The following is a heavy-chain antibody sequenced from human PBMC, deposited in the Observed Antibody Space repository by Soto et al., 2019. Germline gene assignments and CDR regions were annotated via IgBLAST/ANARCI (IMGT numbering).Heavy chain of an antibody. D-gene: IGHD3-9*01. Sequence: SETLSLTCTVSGGSISSYYWSWIRQPPGKGLEWFGYIYYSGSTNYNPSLKSRVTISVDTSKNQFSLKLSSVTAADTAVYYCARDTRNYDILTGYDLYNWFDPWGQGTLVTVSS. CDR3: ARDTRNYDILTGYDLYNWFDP. CDR1: GGSISSYY. CDR2: IYYSGST. J-gene: IGHJ5*02. V-gene: IGHV4-59*01.